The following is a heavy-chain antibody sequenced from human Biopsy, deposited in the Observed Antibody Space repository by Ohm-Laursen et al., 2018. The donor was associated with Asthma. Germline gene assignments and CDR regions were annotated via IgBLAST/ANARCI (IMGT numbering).Heavy chain of an antibody. Sequence: SSLRLSCSASGFTFDDYAMHWVRQASGKGLEWVSGISWNSGSIGYADSVKGRFTISRDNAKNSLYLQMNSLRAEDTALYYCAKGEWELLEANFDYWGQGTLVTVSS. CDR3: AKGEWELLEANFDY. CDR1: GFTFDDYA. V-gene: IGHV3-9*01. J-gene: IGHJ4*02. CDR2: ISWNSGSI. D-gene: IGHD1-26*01.